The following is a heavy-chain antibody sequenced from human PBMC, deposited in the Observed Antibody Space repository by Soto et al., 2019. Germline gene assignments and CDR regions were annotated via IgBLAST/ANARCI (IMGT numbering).Heavy chain of an antibody. Sequence: EVQLLESGGGLVQPEESLRLSCAASGFTFSSYAMSWVRQAPGKGLEWVSVISGSDDSTYYADSVKGRFTISRDNSKNTLYLQMNSMRAEDTAVYYCAKRSSSSTCDYWGQGTLVTVSS. CDR1: GFTFSSYA. J-gene: IGHJ4*02. D-gene: IGHD6-6*01. CDR2: ISGSDDST. V-gene: IGHV3-23*01. CDR3: AKRSSSSTCDY.